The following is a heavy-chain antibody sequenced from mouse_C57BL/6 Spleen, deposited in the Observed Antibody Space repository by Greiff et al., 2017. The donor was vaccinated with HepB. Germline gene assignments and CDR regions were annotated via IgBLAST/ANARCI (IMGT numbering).Heavy chain of an antibody. Sequence: VQLQQSGPELVKPGASVKISCKASGYTFTDYYINWVKQRPGQGLEWIGWIYPGSGNTKYNEKFKGKATLTVDTSSSTAYMQLSSLTSEDSAVYFCARSRGGDYESYYYAMDYWGQGTSVTVSS. CDR3: ARSRGGDYESYYYAMDY. CDR1: GYTFTDYY. J-gene: IGHJ4*01. V-gene: IGHV1-84*01. D-gene: IGHD2-4*01. CDR2: IYPGSGNT.